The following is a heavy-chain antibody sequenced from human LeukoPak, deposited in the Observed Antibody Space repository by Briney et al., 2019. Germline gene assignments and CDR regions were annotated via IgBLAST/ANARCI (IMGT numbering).Heavy chain of an antibody. D-gene: IGHD3-3*01. CDR2: IYYSGSP. CDR3: ARYYAFWSGFDP. Sequence: PSETLSLTCTVSGGSITSYYLSWIRQPPGKGLEWIGYIYYSGSPNYNPSLKSRVTMSLDTSKNQFSLKLSSVSAADTAVYYCARYYAFWSGFDPWGQGTLVTVSS. J-gene: IGHJ5*02. V-gene: IGHV4-59*01. CDR1: GGSITSYY.